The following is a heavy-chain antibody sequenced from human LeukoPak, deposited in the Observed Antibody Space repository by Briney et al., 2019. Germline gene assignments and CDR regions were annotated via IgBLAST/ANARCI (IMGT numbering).Heavy chain of an antibody. CDR1: GFTFSTYS. Sequence: GGSLRLSCAASGFTFSTYSMNWVRQVPGKGLEWVSSISSSSSYIYYADSVKGRFTISRDNAKNSLYLQMNSLRAEDTAVYYCARGGNSGYYGMDIWGQGTTVTVSS. J-gene: IGHJ6*02. CDR2: ISSSSSYI. D-gene: IGHD4-23*01. V-gene: IGHV3-21*01. CDR3: ARGGNSGYYGMDI.